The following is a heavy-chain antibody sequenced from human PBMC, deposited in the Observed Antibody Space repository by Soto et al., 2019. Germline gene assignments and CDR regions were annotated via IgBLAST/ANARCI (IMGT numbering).Heavy chain of an antibody. Sequence: EVQLVESGGGLVQPGGSLRLSCAASGFTFSSYDMHWVRQATGKGLEWVSAIGTAGDTYYPGSVKGRFTISRENAKNSLYLQMNSLRAGDTAVYYCAREKPLDTLSGYDEDENEDYFDYWGQGTLVTVSS. CDR2: IGTAGDT. CDR1: GFTFSSYD. J-gene: IGHJ4*02. V-gene: IGHV3-13*01. CDR3: AREKPLDTLSGYDEDENEDYFDY. D-gene: IGHD5-12*01.